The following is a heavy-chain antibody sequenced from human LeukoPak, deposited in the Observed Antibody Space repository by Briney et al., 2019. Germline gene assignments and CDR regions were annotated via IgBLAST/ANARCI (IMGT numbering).Heavy chain of an antibody. V-gene: IGHV1-58*02. CDR2: IVVGSGNT. D-gene: IGHD3-22*01. CDR3: AADTYYYDSSGYDDAFGI. CDR1: GFTFTSSA. Sequence: ASVKVSCKASGFTFTSSAMQWVRQARGQRLEWIGWIVVGSGNTNYAQKFQERVTITRDMSTSTAYMELSSLRSEDTAVYYCAADTYYYDSSGYDDAFGIWGQGTMVTVSS. J-gene: IGHJ3*02.